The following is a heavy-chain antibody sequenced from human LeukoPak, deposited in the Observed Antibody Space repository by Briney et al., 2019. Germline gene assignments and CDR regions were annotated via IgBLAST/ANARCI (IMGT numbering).Heavy chain of an antibody. J-gene: IGHJ4*02. V-gene: IGHV3-23*01. CDR3: AKDRDSSSYDCFDY. CDR1: GFTFSSYA. D-gene: IGHD5-12*01. CDR2: ISGSGGTT. Sequence: GGSLRLSCAASGFTFSSYAMSWVRQAPGKGLEWVSTISGSGGTTSYADSVKGRFTISRDNSKNTLYLQMSSLRAEDTAVYYCAKDRDSSSYDCFDYWGQGTLVTVSS.